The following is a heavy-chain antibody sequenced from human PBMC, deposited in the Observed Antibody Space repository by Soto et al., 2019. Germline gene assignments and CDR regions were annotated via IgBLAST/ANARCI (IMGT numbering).Heavy chain of an antibody. J-gene: IGHJ5*02. CDR2: IYPGGSDT. CDR3: ARLPDFYTNRFDP. CDR1: GYSFTSYW. V-gene: IGHV5-51*01. D-gene: IGHD4-4*01. Sequence: VQSLKISCKASGYSFTSYWIGWERQRHGKGLEWMGIIYPGGSDTRYSPSFEGQVTMSADKSVNTAYLQWSSLKAADTAMYYGARLPDFYTNRFDPYGQRTQVTVSS.